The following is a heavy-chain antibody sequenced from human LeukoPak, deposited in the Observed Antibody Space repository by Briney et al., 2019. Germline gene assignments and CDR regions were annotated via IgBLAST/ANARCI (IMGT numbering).Heavy chain of an antibody. J-gene: IGHJ4*02. CDR1: GYTFTSYY. D-gene: IGHD6-13*01. CDR2: INPSGGST. Sequence: GASVKASCKASGYTFTSYYMHWVRQAPGQGLEWMGIINPSGGSTSYAQKFQGRVTMTRDTSTSTVYMELSSLRSEDTAVYYCARDPPPYSSSPRVDYWGQGTLVTVSS. CDR3: ARDPPPYSSSPRVDY. V-gene: IGHV1-46*01.